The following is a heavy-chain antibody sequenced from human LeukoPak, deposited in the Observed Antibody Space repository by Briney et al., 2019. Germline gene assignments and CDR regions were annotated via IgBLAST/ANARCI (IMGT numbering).Heavy chain of an antibody. D-gene: IGHD3-10*01. CDR2: INHSGST. CDR1: GGSFSGYY. CDR3: ARHAYYYGSGLDY. V-gene: IGHV4-34*01. Sequence: SETLSLTCAVYGGSFSGYYWSWIRQPPGKGLEWIGEINHSGSTNYNPSLKSRVTISVDTSKNQFSLKLSSVTAADTAVYYCARHAYYYGSGLDYWGQGTLVTVSS. J-gene: IGHJ4*02.